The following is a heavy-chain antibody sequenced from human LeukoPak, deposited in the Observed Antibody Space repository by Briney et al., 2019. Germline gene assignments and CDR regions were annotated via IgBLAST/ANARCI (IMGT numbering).Heavy chain of an antibody. J-gene: IGHJ4*02. CDR3: ARQGFGSSYFDY. Sequence: SGTLSLTCAVSGGSLASSNWSTWVRQPPGKGLEWIGEMYNSGNTNYNPSLKSRVTISMDNSKNQFSLKLSSVTAADTAVYYCARQGFGSSYFDYWGQGTLVTVSS. D-gene: IGHD3-16*01. CDR1: GGSLASSNW. V-gene: IGHV4-4*02. CDR2: MYNSGNT.